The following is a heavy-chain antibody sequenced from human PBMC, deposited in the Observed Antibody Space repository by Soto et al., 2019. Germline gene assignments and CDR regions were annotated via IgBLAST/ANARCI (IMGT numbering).Heavy chain of an antibody. Sequence: NPGGSLRLSXTASGFSFSSYTMNWVRQAPGKGLQWVASITNRGTHTYSADSVKGRFTISRDNDKNSLYLQMNNLRAEDTATYYCARAHEVAWFDSWGLGTLVTVSS. CDR1: GFSFSSYT. J-gene: IGHJ5*01. V-gene: IGHV3-21*06. CDR2: ITNRGTHT. D-gene: IGHD2-15*01. CDR3: ARAHEVAWFDS.